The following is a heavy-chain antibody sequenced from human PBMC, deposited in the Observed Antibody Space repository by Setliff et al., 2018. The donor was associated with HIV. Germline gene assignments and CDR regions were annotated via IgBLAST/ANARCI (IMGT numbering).Heavy chain of an antibody. D-gene: IGHD3-22*01. CDR1: GFTFSSYG. V-gene: IGHV3-30*02. CDR3: AKQGSGYDYYYMDV. CDR2: IRYDGSNK. Sequence: GGSLRLSCAASGFTFSSYGMHWVRQAPGRGLEWVAFIRYDGSNKYYADSVKGRFTISRDNSKNTLYLQMNSLRAEDTAVYYCAKQGSGYDYYYMDVWGKGTTVTVSS. J-gene: IGHJ6*03.